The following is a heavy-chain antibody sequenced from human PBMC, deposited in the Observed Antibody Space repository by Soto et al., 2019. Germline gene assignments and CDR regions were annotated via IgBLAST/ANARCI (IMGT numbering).Heavy chain of an antibody. V-gene: IGHV3-23*01. D-gene: IGHD2-2*01. CDR2: ISGSGGST. CDR3: AKDHVGIYCSSTSCHN. Sequence: GGSLRLSCAASGFTFSSYAMSWVRQAPGKGLEWVSAISGSGGSTYYADSVKGRFTISRDNSKNTLYLQMNSLRAEDTAVYYCAKDHVGIYCSSTSCHNWGQGTLVTVSS. CDR1: GFTFSSYA. J-gene: IGHJ4*02.